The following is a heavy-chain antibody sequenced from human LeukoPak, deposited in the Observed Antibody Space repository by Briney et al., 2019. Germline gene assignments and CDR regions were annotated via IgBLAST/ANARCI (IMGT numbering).Heavy chain of an antibody. CDR2: ISGSGGNT. Sequence: GGSLRLSCAASGFTFSSYAMSWVRRAPGKGLEWVSAISGSGGNTYYADSVKGRFTIPRDNSKNTLYLQMNSLRAEDTAIYYCAKKRGMQLWQYYFDYWGQGTLVTVSS. D-gene: IGHD5-18*01. CDR1: GFTFSSYA. J-gene: IGHJ4*02. V-gene: IGHV3-23*01. CDR3: AKKRGMQLWQYYFDY.